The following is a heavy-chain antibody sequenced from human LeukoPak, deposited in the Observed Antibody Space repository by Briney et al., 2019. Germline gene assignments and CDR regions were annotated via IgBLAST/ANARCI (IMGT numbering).Heavy chain of an antibody. J-gene: IGHJ4*02. Sequence: PGGSLRLSCAASGFTVSSNYMSWIRQPPGKGLEWIGEINHSGSTNYNPSLKSRVTISVDTSKNQFSLKLSSVTAADTAVYYCARVDVLEWLSIDYWGQGTLVTVSS. CDR2: INHSGST. V-gene: IGHV4-34*01. CDR1: GFTVSSNY. D-gene: IGHD3-3*01. CDR3: ARVDVLEWLSIDY.